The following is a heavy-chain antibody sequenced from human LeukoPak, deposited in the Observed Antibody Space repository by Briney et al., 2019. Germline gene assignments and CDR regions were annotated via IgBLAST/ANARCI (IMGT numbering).Heavy chain of an antibody. J-gene: IGHJ5*02. V-gene: IGHV3-11*01. Sequence: SGGSLRLSCAASGFTFNDYYMSWIRQAPGKGLEWLSYINIGGTNTHYADSVKGRFTISRDNAKKSLYLELNNLRAEDTAVYYCATDGAGFDTWGQGVLVTVSS. CDR2: INIGGTNT. CDR3: ATDGAGFDT. CDR1: GFTFNDYY.